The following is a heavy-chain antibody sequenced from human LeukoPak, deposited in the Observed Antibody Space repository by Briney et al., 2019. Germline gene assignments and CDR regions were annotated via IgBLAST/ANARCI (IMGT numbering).Heavy chain of an antibody. Sequence: PSETLSLTCAVYGGSFSGYYWSWIRQPPGEGLEWIGEINHSGSTNYNPSLKSRVTISVDTSKNQFSLKLSSVTAADTAVYYCARLNSGSGYGDYWGQGTLVTVSS. CDR3: ARLNSGSGYGDY. V-gene: IGHV4-34*01. D-gene: IGHD3-22*01. J-gene: IGHJ4*02. CDR1: GGSFSGYY. CDR2: INHSGST.